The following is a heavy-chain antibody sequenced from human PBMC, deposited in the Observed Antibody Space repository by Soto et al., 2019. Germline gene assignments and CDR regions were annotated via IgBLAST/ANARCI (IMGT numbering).Heavy chain of an antibody. CDR3: ASAAREYYYYGMDV. V-gene: IGHV3-23*01. D-gene: IGHD2-15*01. CDR1: GFTFSSYA. Sequence: EVQLLESGGGLVQPGGSLRLSCAASGFTFSSYAMSWVRQAPGKGLEWVSGIRGSGGSTYYADSVKGRLTISRDNSKNMLYLQMNSLRAEDTAVYYCASAAREYYYYGMDVWGQGTTVTVSS. J-gene: IGHJ6*02. CDR2: IRGSGGST.